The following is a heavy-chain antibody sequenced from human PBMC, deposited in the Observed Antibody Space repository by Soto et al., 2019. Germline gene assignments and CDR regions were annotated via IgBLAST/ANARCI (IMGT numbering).Heavy chain of an antibody. CDR1: GGSFSGYY. D-gene: IGHD2-2*01. CDR3: TRSPARMPRGVPTPYNCFAP. J-gene: IGHJ5*02. V-gene: IGHV4-34*01. CDR2: INHSGST. Sequence: SETLSLTCAVYGGSFSGYYWSWIRQPPGKGLEWIGEINHSGSTNYNPSLKSRVTISVDTSKNQFSLKLSSVTAADTAVYYCTRSPARMPRGVPTPYNCFAPGGHGTLVTVSS.